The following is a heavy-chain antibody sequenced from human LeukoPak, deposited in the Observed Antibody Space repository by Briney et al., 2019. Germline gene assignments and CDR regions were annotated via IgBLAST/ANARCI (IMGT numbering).Heavy chain of an antibody. V-gene: IGHV4-30-4*08. D-gene: IGHD5-18*01. CDR3: ARGGSYSYAYGFDY. CDR2: IYYSGST. Sequence: SQTLSLTCTVSGGSISSGDYYWSWIRQPPGKGLEWIGYIYYSGSTYYNPSLKSRVTISVDTSKNQFSLKLSSVTAADTAVYYCARGGSYSYAYGFDYWGQGTLVTVSS. CDR1: GGSISSGDYY. J-gene: IGHJ4*02.